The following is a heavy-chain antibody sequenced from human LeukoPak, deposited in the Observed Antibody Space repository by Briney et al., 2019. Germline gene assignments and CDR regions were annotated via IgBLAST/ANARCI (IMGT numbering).Heavy chain of an antibody. V-gene: IGHV1-2*02. CDR1: GYTFTGYY. CDR2: IDPNSSVT. J-gene: IGHJ4*02. D-gene: IGHD4-23*01. Sequence: ASVKVSCKTSGYTFTGYYMHWVRQAPGQGLEWMGWIDPNSSVTNYAQRFQGRVTMTRDTSISAAYMELRWLTSDDTAVYYCARERGGNSPFDSWGQGTLVTVSS. CDR3: ARERGGNSPFDS.